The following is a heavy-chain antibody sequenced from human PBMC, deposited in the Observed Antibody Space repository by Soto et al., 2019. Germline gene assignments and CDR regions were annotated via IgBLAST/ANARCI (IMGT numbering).Heavy chain of an antibody. Sequence: GESLKISCKGSGYSFAGYWITWVRQKPGKGLEWMGRIDPSDSQTYYSPSFRGHVTISATKSITTVFLQWSSLRASDTAMYYCARQIYDSDTGPNFQYYFESWGQGTPVTVSS. V-gene: IGHV5-10-1*01. D-gene: IGHD3-22*01. CDR3: ARQIYDSDTGPNFQYYFES. CDR2: IDPSDSQT. CDR1: GYSFAGYW. J-gene: IGHJ4*02.